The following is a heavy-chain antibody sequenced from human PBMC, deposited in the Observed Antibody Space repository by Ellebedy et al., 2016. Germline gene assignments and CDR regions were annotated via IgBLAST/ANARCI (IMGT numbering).Heavy chain of an antibody. CDR3: ARVADYGSGTYLVDY. D-gene: IGHD3-10*01. J-gene: IGHJ4*02. V-gene: IGHV1-69*10. CDR2: IIPIIDIA. CDR1: GYSFTIYD. Sequence: ASVKVSCKASGYSFTIYDINWVRQAPGQGLEWMGRIIPIIDIANYAQKFQGRVTMTADKSTSTAYMELSSLRSEDTAVYYCARVADYGSGTYLVDYWGQGTLVTVSS.